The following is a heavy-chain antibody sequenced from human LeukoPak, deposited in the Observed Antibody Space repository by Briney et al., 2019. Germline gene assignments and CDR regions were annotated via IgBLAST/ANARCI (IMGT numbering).Heavy chain of an antibody. Sequence: ASVKVSCKASGYTFTGYYIHWVRQAPGQGLEWMGWINPNSGGTNYAQKFQGRVTVTRDTSFNTAYMQLSRLITDDTAVYYCARERPHFCDHDAYDIWGQGTMVTVSS. D-gene: IGHD2-21*02. CDR3: ARERPHFCDHDAYDI. CDR1: GYTFTGYY. J-gene: IGHJ3*02. CDR2: INPNSGGT. V-gene: IGHV1-2*02.